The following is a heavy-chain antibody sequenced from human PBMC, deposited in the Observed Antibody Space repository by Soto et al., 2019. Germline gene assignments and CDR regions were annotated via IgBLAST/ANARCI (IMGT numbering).Heavy chain of an antibody. Sequence: GSLRLSCAASGFTFSSYGMHWVRQAPGKGLEWVAVISYDGSNKYYADSVKGRFTISRDNSKNTLYLQMNSLRAEDTAVYYCAKDYYDSSGYYRSGYFDYWGQGTLVTVSS. D-gene: IGHD3-22*01. J-gene: IGHJ4*02. V-gene: IGHV3-30*18. CDR2: ISYDGSNK. CDR1: GFTFSSYG. CDR3: AKDYYDSSGYYRSGYFDY.